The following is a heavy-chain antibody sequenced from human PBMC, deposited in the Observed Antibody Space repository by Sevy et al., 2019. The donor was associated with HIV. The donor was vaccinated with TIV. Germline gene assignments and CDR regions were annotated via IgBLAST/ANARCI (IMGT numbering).Heavy chain of an antibody. Sequence: SETLSLTCTVSGGSITSLYWNWIRQPPGKGLEWIANIYYNGHINYNPYLKSRVTLSLDTSKNQFSLRLSAVTAAATAMYYCAGENAWGRGYSWGQGTLVTVSS. D-gene: IGHD1-26*01. CDR1: GGSITSLY. V-gene: IGHV4-59*08. J-gene: IGHJ4*02. CDR3: AGENAWGRGYS. CDR2: IYYNGHI.